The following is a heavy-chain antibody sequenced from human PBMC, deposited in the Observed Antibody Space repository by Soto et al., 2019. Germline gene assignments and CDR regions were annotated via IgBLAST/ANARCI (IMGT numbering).Heavy chain of an antibody. J-gene: IGHJ6*02. CDR2: ISYDGSYK. Sequence: GGSLRLSCAASGFSFSDYGMHWFRQAPGKALEWVAVISYDGSYKYYGDSVKGRFTISRDNSKNTLYLQMYSLRSEDTAVYYCTKAYYDFWSGYASSYYYGMDVWGQGTTVTVSS. CDR3: TKAYYDFWSGYASSYYYGMDV. V-gene: IGHV3-30*18. D-gene: IGHD3-3*01. CDR1: GFSFSDYG.